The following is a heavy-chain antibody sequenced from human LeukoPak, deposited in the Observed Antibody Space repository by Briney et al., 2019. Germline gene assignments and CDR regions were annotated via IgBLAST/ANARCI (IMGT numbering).Heavy chain of an antibody. J-gene: IGHJ5*02. V-gene: IGHV4-34*01. Sequence: SETLSLACAVYGGSFSGYYWSWIRQPPGKGLEWIGEINHSGSTNYNPSLKSRVTISVDTSKNQFSLKLSSVTAADTAVYYCARHYRYRYCSSTSCYRGFDPWGQGTLVTVSS. CDR2: INHSGST. CDR1: GGSFSGYY. D-gene: IGHD2-2*01. CDR3: ARHYRYRYCSSTSCYRGFDP.